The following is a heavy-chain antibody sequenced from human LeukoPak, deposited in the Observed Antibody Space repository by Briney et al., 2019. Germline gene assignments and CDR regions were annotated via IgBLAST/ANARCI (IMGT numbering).Heavy chain of an antibody. Sequence: GGSLRLSCAASGFTFSSFAMHWVRQAPGKGLEWVAVISSDGSDQYYADSVKDRFTISRDNSKNTLHLQLNRLRAEDTAIYYCARGRSVYGSGSYSDYWGQGTLVTVSS. CDR1: GFTFSSFA. V-gene: IGHV3-30*04. D-gene: IGHD3-10*01. CDR3: ARGRSVYGSGSYSDY. J-gene: IGHJ4*02. CDR2: ISSDGSDQ.